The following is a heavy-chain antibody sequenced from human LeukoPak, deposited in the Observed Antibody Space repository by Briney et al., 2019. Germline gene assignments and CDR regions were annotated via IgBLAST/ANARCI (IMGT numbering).Heavy chain of an antibody. CDR3: ARGIWEMATIPYWYFDI. D-gene: IGHD5-24*01. CDR2: ISTSGST. V-gene: IGHV4-4*07. Sequence: TASETLSLTCTVSGASISNYYWSWIRQPAGKGLEWIGRISTSGSTNYNPSLKSRVTMSVDTSKNQFSLKLSSVTAADTALYYCARGIWEMATIPYWYFDIWGRGTLVTVSS. CDR1: GASISNYY. J-gene: IGHJ2*01.